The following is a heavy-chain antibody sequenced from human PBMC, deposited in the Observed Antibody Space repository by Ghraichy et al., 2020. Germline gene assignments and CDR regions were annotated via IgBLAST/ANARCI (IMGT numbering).Heavy chain of an antibody. CDR2: IYQSGST. Sequence: SETLSLTCGVSGGAVSSRNWWSWVRQSPGKGLEWIGEIYQSGSTNSNPSLKSRVTISMDKPNNQFSLRLNSVTAADTAVYYCARHITGFDAFDIWGQGTMVTVSS. CDR1: GGAVSSRNW. J-gene: IGHJ3*02. D-gene: IGHD1-1*01. CDR3: ARHITGFDAFDI. V-gene: IGHV4/OR15-8*02.